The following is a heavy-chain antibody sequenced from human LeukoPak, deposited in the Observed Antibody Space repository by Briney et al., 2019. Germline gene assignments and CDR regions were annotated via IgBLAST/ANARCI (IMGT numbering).Heavy chain of an antibody. Sequence: GGSLRLSCVASGFTLRSYVMNWVRQTPGKGLEWVSSISGSGDSTFYADSVKGRFTISRDNSKNTLYLQMNSLRAEDTAVYYCARRSGIAVAGAFDYWGQGTLVTVSS. D-gene: IGHD6-19*01. CDR1: GFTLRSYV. CDR3: ARRSGIAVAGAFDY. J-gene: IGHJ4*02. V-gene: IGHV3-23*01. CDR2: ISGSGDST.